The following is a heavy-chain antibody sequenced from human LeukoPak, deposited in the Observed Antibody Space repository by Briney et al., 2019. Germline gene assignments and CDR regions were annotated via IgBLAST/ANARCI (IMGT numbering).Heavy chain of an antibody. CDR1: GFTFSSYA. CDR3: AKAKYYGSSLMDV. D-gene: IGHD3-10*01. J-gene: IGHJ6*02. Sequence: GGSLRLSCAASGFTFSSYAMSWVRQAPGKGLEWVSAICGSGGSTYYADSVKRRFTISRDNSKNTLYLQMNSLRAEDATVYYCAKAKYYGSSLMDVWGQGTTVTVSS. CDR2: ICGSGGST. V-gene: IGHV3-23*01.